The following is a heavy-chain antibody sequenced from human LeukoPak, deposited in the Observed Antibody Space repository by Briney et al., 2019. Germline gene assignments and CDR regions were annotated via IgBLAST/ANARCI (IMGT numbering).Heavy chain of an antibody. Sequence: ASVKVSCKASGYTFTSYDINWVRQATGQGLEWMGWMNPNSGNTGYAQKFQGRVTMTRNTSISTAYMELSSLRSEDTAVYYCARGEMATTSFDYWGQGTTVTVSS. D-gene: IGHD5-24*01. CDR2: MNPNSGNT. V-gene: IGHV1-8*01. CDR1: GYTFTSYD. CDR3: ARGEMATTSFDY. J-gene: IGHJ4*03.